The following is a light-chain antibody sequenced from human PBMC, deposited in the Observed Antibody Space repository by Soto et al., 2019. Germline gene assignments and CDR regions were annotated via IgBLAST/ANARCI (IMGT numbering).Light chain of an antibody. CDR2: EVT. Sequence: QSALTQPASVSGSPGQSITISCTGTISDFGGYDYVSWYQQHPGKSPKLMIYEVTNRPSGVSNRFSGSKFGNTASLTISGLQSEDLSDYYCTSYTPTGTLVFGGADNVTVL. CDR3: TSYTPTGTLV. CDR1: ISDFGGYDY. V-gene: IGLV2-14*01. J-gene: IGLJ3*02.